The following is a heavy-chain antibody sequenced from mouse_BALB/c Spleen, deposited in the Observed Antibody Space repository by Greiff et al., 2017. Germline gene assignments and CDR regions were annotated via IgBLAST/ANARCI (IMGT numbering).Heavy chain of an antibody. J-gene: IGHJ4*01. V-gene: IGHV1-9*01. Sequence: VKLQESGAELMKPGASVKISCKATGYTFSSYWIEWVKQRPGHGLEWIGEILPGSGSTNYNEKFKGKATFTADTSSNTAYMQLSSLTSEDSAVYYCARGGTMITTEAMDYWGQGTSVTVSS. CDR2: ILPGSGST. CDR1: GYTFSSYW. CDR3: ARGGTMITTEAMDY. D-gene: IGHD2-4*01.